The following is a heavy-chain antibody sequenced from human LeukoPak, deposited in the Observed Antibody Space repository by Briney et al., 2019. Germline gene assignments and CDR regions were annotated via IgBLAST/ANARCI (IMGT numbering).Heavy chain of an antibody. Sequence: GASVKVSCKASGGTFSSYAISWVRQAPGQGLEWMGWINPNSGGTNYAQKFQGRVTMTRDTSISTAYMELSRLRSDDTAVYYCARARTYYDFWSGYYTRRYYYYYMDVWGKGTTVTVSS. V-gene: IGHV1-2*02. CDR2: INPNSGGT. CDR3: ARARTYYDFWSGYYTRRYYYYYMDV. J-gene: IGHJ6*03. D-gene: IGHD3-3*01. CDR1: GGTFSSYA.